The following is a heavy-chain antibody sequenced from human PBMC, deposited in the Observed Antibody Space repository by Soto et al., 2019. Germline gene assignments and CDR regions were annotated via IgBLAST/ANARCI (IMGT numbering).Heavy chain of an antibody. J-gene: IGHJ3*02. CDR3: ARESLYSDSSPSAFDI. V-gene: IGHV3-33*01. CDR1: GFTFRSHG. Sequence: QVQLVESGGGVVQPGTSLRLSCAASGFTFRSHGMHWVRQAPGKGLEWVAVIWYDGTVKYYTDSVKGRFTISRDNSKNTLYLQMNSLRAEDTAVYYCARESLYSDSSPSAFDIWGQGTRVTVPS. D-gene: IGHD1-26*01. CDR2: IWYDGTVK.